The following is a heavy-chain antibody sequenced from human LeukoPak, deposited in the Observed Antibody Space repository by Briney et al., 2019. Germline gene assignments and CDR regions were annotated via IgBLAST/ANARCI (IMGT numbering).Heavy chain of an antibody. CDR1: GLTFSSYP. J-gene: IGHJ4*02. CDR3: AKVSWANYFDY. V-gene: IGHV3-23*01. Sequence: GGSLSLSCAASGLTFSSYPMSGFRQAPGKGLKWVSTISGSGDNTYSADSVRGRFTISRDNSKNTLYLQMNSLRAEDTAIYYCAKVSWANYFDYWGQGTLVTVSS. CDR2: ISGSGDNT. D-gene: IGHD6-13*01.